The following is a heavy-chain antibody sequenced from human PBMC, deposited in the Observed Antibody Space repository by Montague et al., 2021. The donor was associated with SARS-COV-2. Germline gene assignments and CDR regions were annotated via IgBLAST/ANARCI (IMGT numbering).Heavy chain of an antibody. CDR2: IYYSGST. Sequence: SETLSLTCTVSDDSISSSSYCWAWIRQPPGKGLEWIGSIYYSGSTYYNPSLKSRVTISVDTSKKQFSLNLSSVTAADTAVFYCVRGRSGYFNPLDYWGQGTLVTVSS. V-gene: IGHV4-39*01. CDR3: VRGRSGYFNPLDY. CDR1: DDSISSSSYC. D-gene: IGHD3-3*01. J-gene: IGHJ4*02.